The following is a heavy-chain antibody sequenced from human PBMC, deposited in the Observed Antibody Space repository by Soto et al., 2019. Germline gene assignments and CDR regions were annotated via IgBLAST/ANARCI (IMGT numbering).Heavy chain of an antibody. J-gene: IGHJ6*02. CDR1: GYTFTSYY. Sequence: QVQLVQSGAEVKKPGASVKVSCKASGYTFTSYYMHWVRQAPGQGLEWMGIINPSGGSTSYAQKFQGRVTMTRDTSTSTVYMELSSLRSEDTAVYYCARDLTGTTRPLGYYYGMDVCVQGTTVTVSS. CDR3: ARDLTGTTRPLGYYYGMDV. V-gene: IGHV1-46*01. CDR2: INPSGGST. D-gene: IGHD1-7*01.